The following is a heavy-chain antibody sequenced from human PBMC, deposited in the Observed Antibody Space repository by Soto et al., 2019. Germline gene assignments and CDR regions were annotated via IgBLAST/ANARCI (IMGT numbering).Heavy chain of an antibody. J-gene: IGHJ4*02. CDR3: ARDPPDFNSGFDS. D-gene: IGHD1-26*01. CDR1: GDSVSNNGAT. Sequence: PSQTLSLTCAICGDSVSNNGATWNWIRQSPSRGLEWPGRAYYRSRWQYDYATSVRSRITIIPDTSKNQFSLQLTSVTPEDTAVYYCARDPPDFNSGFDSWGQGSLVTVSS. V-gene: IGHV6-1*01. CDR2: AYYRSRWQY.